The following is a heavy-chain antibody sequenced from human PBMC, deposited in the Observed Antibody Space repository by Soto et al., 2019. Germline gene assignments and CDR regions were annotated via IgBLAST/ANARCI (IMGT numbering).Heavy chain of an antibody. V-gene: IGHV3-30-3*01. J-gene: IGHJ6*02. D-gene: IGHD2-2*01. CDR3: ARDRNYCSSTSCYGSYGMDV. Sequence: HPGGSLRLSCAASGFTFSSYAMHWVRQAPGKGLEWVAVISYDGSNKYCADSVKGRFTISRDNSKNTLYLQMNSLRAEDTAVYYCARDRNYCSSTSCYGSYGMDVWGQGTTVTVSS. CDR1: GFTFSSYA. CDR2: ISYDGSNK.